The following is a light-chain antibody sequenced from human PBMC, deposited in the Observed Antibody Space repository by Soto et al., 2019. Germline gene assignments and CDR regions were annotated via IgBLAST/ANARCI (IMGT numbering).Light chain of an antibody. J-gene: IGKJ2*01. CDR2: DAS. CDR3: QHYDSLPYT. CDR1: EDIRNY. V-gene: IGKV1-33*01. Sequence: DIQMTQSPSSLSASVGDRVTITCQATEDIRNYLNWYQQKPGKAPKLLIYDASNLETGVPSRFIGSGCGTDFTFTNTSLQPEDIATYYCQHYDSLPYTFGQGTKLEIK.